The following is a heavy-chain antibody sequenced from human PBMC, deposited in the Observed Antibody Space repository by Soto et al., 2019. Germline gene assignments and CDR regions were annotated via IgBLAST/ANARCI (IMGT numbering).Heavy chain of an antibody. J-gene: IGHJ4*02. D-gene: IGHD3-9*01. CDR1: GFTFSDYA. CDR3: ARDVSGFEYFDF. Sequence: QVQLVESGGGVVQPGRSLRLSCAGSGFTFSDYAMHWVRQAPGRGPEWLALISFNGINTYYADSMKGRFTISRDNSKNTLFLQMNTLRAEDTAVYYCARDVSGFEYFDFWGQGTLVTVSS. V-gene: IGHV3-30-3*01. CDR2: ISFNGINT.